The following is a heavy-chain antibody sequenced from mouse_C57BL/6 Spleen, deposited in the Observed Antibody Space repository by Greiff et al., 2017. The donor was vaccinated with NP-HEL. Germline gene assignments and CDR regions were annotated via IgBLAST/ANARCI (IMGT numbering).Heavy chain of an antibody. CDR3: ARDGYYFDY. Sequence: EVQRVESGGGLVQPGGSLSLSCAASGFTFTDYYMSWVRQPPGKALEWLGFIRNKANGYTTEYSASVKGRFTISRDNSQSILYLQMNALRAEDSATYYCARDGYYFDYWGQGTTLTVSS. D-gene: IGHD2-3*01. CDR2: IRNKANGYTT. J-gene: IGHJ2*01. V-gene: IGHV7-3*01. CDR1: GFTFTDYY.